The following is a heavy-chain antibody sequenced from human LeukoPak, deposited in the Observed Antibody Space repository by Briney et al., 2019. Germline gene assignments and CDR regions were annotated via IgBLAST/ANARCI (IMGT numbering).Heavy chain of an antibody. V-gene: IGHV4-59*01. Sequence: SETLSLTCTVSGGSISSYYWSWIRQPPGEGLEWIGYIYYSGSTNYNPSLKSRVTISVDTSKNQFSLKLSSVTAADTAVYYCASTHYYDSSGYYPHYFDYWGQGTLVTVSS. D-gene: IGHD3-22*01. CDR2: IYYSGST. CDR1: GGSISSYY. J-gene: IGHJ4*02. CDR3: ASTHYYDSSGYYPHYFDY.